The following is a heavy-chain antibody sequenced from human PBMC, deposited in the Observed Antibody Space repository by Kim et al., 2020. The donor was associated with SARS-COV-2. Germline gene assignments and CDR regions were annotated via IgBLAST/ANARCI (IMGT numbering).Heavy chain of an antibody. D-gene: IGHD2-2*01. Sequence: GGSLRLSCAVSGFTFSDYWMHWVRQAPGKGLVWVSRISNIESSTSYADSVKGRFTISRDNAKNTLYLQMNSLRAEDTAVYYCRGVPDDDYYYGMDVWGQG. V-gene: IGHV3-74*01. CDR1: GFTFSDYW. CDR3: RGVPDDDYYYGMDV. J-gene: IGHJ6*02. CDR2: ISNIESST.